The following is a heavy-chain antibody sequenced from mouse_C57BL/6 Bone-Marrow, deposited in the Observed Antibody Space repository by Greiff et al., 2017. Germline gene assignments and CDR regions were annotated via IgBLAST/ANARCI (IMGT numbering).Heavy chain of an antibody. Sequence: QVQLQQPGTELVKPGASVKLSCKASGYTFTSYWMHWVKQRPGQGLEWIGNINPSNGGTNYNEKFKSKATLTVDKSSSTAYMQLSSLTSEDSAVYYCATGRYWDGYYAWFAYWGQGTLVTVSA. D-gene: IGHD2-3*01. J-gene: IGHJ3*01. V-gene: IGHV1-53*01. CDR2: INPSNGGT. CDR3: ATGRYWDGYYAWFAY. CDR1: GYTFTSYW.